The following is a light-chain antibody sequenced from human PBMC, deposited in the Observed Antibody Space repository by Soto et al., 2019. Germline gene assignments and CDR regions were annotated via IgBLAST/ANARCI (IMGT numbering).Light chain of an antibody. CDR3: CSYVGGNSFVF. J-gene: IGLJ2*01. Sequence: QSALTQPRSVSGSPGQSVTISCTGTSRDLGRSNSVSWYQQHPGKAPRLIIYDVSQRPSGVPDRFSASKVGNTASLTISWLQAEDEADYHCCSYVGGNSFVFFGGGTKLTVL. V-gene: IGLV2-11*01. CDR2: DVS. CDR1: SRDLGRSNS.